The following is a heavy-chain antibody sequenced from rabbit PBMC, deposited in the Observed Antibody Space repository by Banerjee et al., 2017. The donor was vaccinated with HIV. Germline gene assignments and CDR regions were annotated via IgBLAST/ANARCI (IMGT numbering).Heavy chain of an antibody. V-gene: IGHV1S45*01. D-gene: IGHD1-1*01. CDR2: IDAGSSGST. Sequence: QEQLEESGGGLVKPEGSLTLTCKASGFSFSSSYWICWVRQAPGKGLEWIACIDAGSSGSTYYASWAKGRFTISKTSWTTVTLQMTSLTAADTATYFCARDLADVIGWNFNLWGPGTLVTVS. CDR3: ARDLADVIGWNFNL. J-gene: IGHJ4*01. CDR1: GFSFSSSYW.